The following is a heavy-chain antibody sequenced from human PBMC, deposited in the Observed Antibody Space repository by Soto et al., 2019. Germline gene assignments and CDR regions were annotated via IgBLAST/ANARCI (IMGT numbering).Heavy chain of an antibody. Sequence: NPGGSLRLSCAASGFTFSSYSMNWVRQAPGKGLKWVSSISSSSSYIYYADSVKGRFTISRDNAKNSLYLQMNSLRAEDTAVYYCARGVHDYGDYVRSYYYYYMDVWGKGTTVTVSS. CDR3: ARGVHDYGDYVRSYYYYYMDV. CDR1: GFTFSSYS. V-gene: IGHV3-21*01. D-gene: IGHD4-17*01. CDR2: ISSSSSYI. J-gene: IGHJ6*03.